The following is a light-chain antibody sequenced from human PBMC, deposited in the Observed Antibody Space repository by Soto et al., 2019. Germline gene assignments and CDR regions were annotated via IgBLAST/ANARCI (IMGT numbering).Light chain of an antibody. J-gene: IGLJ1*01. V-gene: IGLV3-21*02. Sequence: YELTQPPSVSVAPGQTARITCGGNNIGGKSVHWYQQKPGQAPVLVVYDDSDRPSGIPDRFSGSNSGDTATLTIRRVEAGDEADYYCHVWDSSSDHYVF. CDR3: HVWDSSSDHYV. CDR1: NIGGKS. CDR2: DDS.